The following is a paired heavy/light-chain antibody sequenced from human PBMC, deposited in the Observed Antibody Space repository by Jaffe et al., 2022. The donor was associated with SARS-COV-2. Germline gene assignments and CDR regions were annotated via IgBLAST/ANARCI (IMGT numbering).Light chain of an antibody. CDR3: QQYNDWPRT. V-gene: IGKV3-15*01. J-gene: IGKJ1*01. Sequence: EIVMTQSPATLSVSPGERATLSCRASQSVGSDLAWYRQKYGQAPRLIIYSASTRAAGIPARFSGSGSRTEFTLTISSLQSEDFAVYYCQQYNDWPRTFGQGTKVEIK. CDR1: QSVGSD. CDR2: SAS.
Heavy chain of an antibody. CDR2: IYPGDSDT. Sequence: EVQLVQSGAEVKKPGESLKISCKGSGYSFTRHWIGWVRQMPGKGLEWMGFIYPGDSDTRYSPSFQGQVIISADNSINTAYLQWSSLKASDTAMYYCAREELLPSAHLGDWGQGTLVTVSS. D-gene: IGHD1-7*01. V-gene: IGHV5-51*01. CDR1: GYSFTRHW. CDR3: AREELLPSAHLGD. J-gene: IGHJ4*02.